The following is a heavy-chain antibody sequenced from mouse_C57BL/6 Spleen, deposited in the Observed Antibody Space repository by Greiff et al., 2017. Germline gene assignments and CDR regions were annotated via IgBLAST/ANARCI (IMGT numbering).Heavy chain of an antibody. CDR3: ARGLTAYWYFDV. Sequence: QVQLQQSGAELARPGASVKLSCKASGYTFTSYGISWVKQRPGQGLEWIGEIYPRSGNTYYNEKFKGKATLTADKSSSTAYMKLRSLTSEDSAVYFCARGLTAYWYFDVWGTGTTVTVSS. V-gene: IGHV1-81*01. CDR1: GYTFTSYG. J-gene: IGHJ1*03. CDR2: IYPRSGNT. D-gene: IGHD1-2*01.